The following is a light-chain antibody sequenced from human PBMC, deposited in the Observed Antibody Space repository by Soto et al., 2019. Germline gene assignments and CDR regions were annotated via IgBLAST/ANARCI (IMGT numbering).Light chain of an antibody. CDR3: SSYAGDTPYI. Sequence: QSALTQPASVSGSPGQSITISCTGTSGDVGTYDLVSWYQHHPGAAPKLMIYEATRRPSGVPERFSGSKSGNTASLTVSGLQAEDEADFYCSSYAGDTPYIFGTGTKLTVL. CDR2: EAT. CDR1: SGDVGTYDL. J-gene: IGLJ1*01. V-gene: IGLV2-14*02.